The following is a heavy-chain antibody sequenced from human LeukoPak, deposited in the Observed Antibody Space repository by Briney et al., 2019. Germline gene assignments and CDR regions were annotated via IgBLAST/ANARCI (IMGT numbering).Heavy chain of an antibody. CDR1: GFTFSSYG. CDR2: IRYDGSNK. V-gene: IGHV3-30*02. D-gene: IGHD3-3*01. CDR3: ARVGITIFGVANSDAFDI. J-gene: IGHJ3*02. Sequence: PGGSLRLSCAASGFTFSSYGMHWVRQAPGKGLEWVAFIRYDGSNKYYADSVKGRFTISRDNSKNTLYLQMNSLRAEDTAVYYCARVGITIFGVANSDAFDIWGQGTMVTVSS.